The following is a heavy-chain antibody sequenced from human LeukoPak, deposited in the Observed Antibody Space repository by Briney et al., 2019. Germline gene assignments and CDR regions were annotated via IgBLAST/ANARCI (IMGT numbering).Heavy chain of an antibody. J-gene: IGHJ3*02. V-gene: IGHV1-69*13. CDR1: GGTFSSYA. CDR3: ARAGSYDYVWGSYRYQAFDI. Sequence: GASVKVSCKASGGTFSSYAISWVRQAPGQGLEWMGGIIPIFGTANYAQKFQGRVTITADESTSTAYVELSSLRSEDTAVYYCARAGSYDYVWGSYRYQAFDIWGQGTMVTVSS. CDR2: IIPIFGTA. D-gene: IGHD3-16*02.